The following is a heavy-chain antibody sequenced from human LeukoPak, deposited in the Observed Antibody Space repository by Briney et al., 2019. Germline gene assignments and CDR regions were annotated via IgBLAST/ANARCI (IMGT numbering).Heavy chain of an antibody. J-gene: IGHJ5*02. D-gene: IGHD3-22*01. V-gene: IGHV3-53*01. CDR1: GFTVSSNY. CDR3: ASAPPYYYDSSDYSA. Sequence: GGSLRLSCAASGFTVSSNYMSWVRQAPGKGLEWVSVIYSGGSTYYADSVKGRFTISRDNSKSTLYLQMDSLRAEDTAVYYCASAPPYYYDSSDYSAWGQGTLVTVSS. CDR2: IYSGGST.